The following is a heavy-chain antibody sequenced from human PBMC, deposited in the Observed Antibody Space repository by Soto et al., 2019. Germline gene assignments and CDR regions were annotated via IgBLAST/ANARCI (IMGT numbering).Heavy chain of an antibody. CDR1: GFTFSSYG. CDR3: AIGGYYDSSGRHQLHYYYYGMDV. V-gene: IGHV3-33*01. J-gene: IGHJ6*02. D-gene: IGHD3-22*01. CDR2: IWYDGSNK. Sequence: QVQLVESGGGVVQPGRSLRLSCAASGFTFSSYGMHWVRQAPGKGLEWVAVIWYDGSNKYYADSVKGRFTISRDNSKNTLYLQMNSLRAEDTAVYYCAIGGYYDSSGRHQLHYYYYGMDVWGQGTTVTVSS.